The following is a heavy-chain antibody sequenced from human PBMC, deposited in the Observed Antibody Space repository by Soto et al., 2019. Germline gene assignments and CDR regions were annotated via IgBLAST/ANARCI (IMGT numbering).Heavy chain of an antibody. V-gene: IGHV4-31*03. J-gene: IGHJ5*02. CDR1: GGSISSGGYY. CDR3: ARSMVATAWRGWFDP. D-gene: IGHD5-12*01. CDR2: IYYSGST. Sequence: QVQLQESGPGLVKPSQTLSLTCTVSGGSISSGGYYWSWIRQHPGKGLEWIGYIYYSGSTYYNPSLKSRVTISVDTSKNQFALKLSSVTAADTAVYYCARSMVATAWRGWFDPWGQGTLVTVSS.